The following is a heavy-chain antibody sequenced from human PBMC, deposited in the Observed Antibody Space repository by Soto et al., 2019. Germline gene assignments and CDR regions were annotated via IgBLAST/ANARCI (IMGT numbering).Heavy chain of an antibody. D-gene: IGHD2-2*01. J-gene: IGHJ6*02. Sequence: QVQLQQWGAGLLKPSETLSLTCAVYGGSLSNYYWSWIRQPPGKGLEWIGEINHSGSTNYNPPLKSRVTISVDTSKNQFSLKMISVTAADTAVYYCARFPLPAVAPYYHHYDMDVWGQGTTVTVSS. CDR1: GGSLSNYY. CDR2: INHSGST. V-gene: IGHV4-34*01. CDR3: ARFPLPAVAPYYHHYDMDV.